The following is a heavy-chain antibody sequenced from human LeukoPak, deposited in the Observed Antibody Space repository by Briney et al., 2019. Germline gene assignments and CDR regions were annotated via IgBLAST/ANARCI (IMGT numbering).Heavy chain of an antibody. Sequence: GSLRLSCAASGFTFSTYAMHWVRQAPGKGLEWVAVISSDGSVKYYADSVKGRFTISRDNSKNTLHLQMNSLRAEDTALYYSAREDYEGNSLGDLQHWGQGTPVTVSA. CDR3: AREDYEGNSLGDLQH. CDR1: GFTFSTYA. V-gene: IGHV3-30*04. D-gene: IGHD3-10*01. CDR2: ISSDGSVK. J-gene: IGHJ1*01.